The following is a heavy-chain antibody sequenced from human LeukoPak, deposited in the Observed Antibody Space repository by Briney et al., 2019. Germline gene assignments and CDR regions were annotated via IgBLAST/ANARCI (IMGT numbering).Heavy chain of an antibody. CDR2: IYYSGST. CDR3: ARGGDIVVVVAATPDDAFDI. CDR1: GGSISSYY. J-gene: IGHJ3*02. D-gene: IGHD2-15*01. Sequence: SETLSLTCTVPGGSISSYYWSWIRQPPGKGLEWIGYIYYSGSTNYNPSLKSRVTISVDTSKNQFSLKLSSVTAADTAVYYCARGGDIVVVVAATPDDAFDIWGQGTMVTVSS. V-gene: IGHV4-59*01.